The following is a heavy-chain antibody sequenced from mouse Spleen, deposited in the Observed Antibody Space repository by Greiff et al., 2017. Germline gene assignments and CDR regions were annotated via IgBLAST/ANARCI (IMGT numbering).Heavy chain of an antibody. CDR3: AREGNYYGSSYGYFDV. D-gene: IGHD1-1*01. Sequence: EVHLVESGGGLVQPGGSLKLSCAASGFTFSDYYMYWVRQTPEKRLEWVAYISNGGGSTYYPDTVKGRFTISRDNAKNTLYLQMSRLKSEDTAMYYCAREGNYYGSSYGYFDVWGTGTTVTVSS. V-gene: IGHV5-12*01. CDR2: ISNGGGST. J-gene: IGHJ1*03. CDR1: GFTFSDYY.